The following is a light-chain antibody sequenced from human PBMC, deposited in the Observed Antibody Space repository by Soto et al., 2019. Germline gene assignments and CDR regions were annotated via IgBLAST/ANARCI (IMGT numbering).Light chain of an antibody. CDR2: EVT. CDR1: SGDVGGYDY. CDR3: SSHTSGSTRV. V-gene: IGLV2-14*01. Sequence: QSVLTQPASVSGSPGQSIAISCTGTSGDVGGYDYVSWYQQHPDKAPKLMIYEVTKRPSWVSNRFSGPKSGNTASLTISGLQPEDEADYYCSSHTSGSTRVFGSGTMVTVL. J-gene: IGLJ1*01.